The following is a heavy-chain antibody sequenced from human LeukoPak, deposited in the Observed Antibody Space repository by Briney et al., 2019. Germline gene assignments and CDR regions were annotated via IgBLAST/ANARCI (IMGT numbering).Heavy chain of an antibody. J-gene: IGHJ5*02. CDR3: ARALVGATDWFDP. CDR2: INPNCGGT. D-gene: IGHD1-26*01. Sequence: ASVKVSCKASGYTFTGYYMHWVRQAPGQGLEWMGWINPNCGGTNYAQKFQGRVTMTRDTSISTAYMELSRLRSDDTAVYYCARALVGATDWFDPWGQGTLVTVSS. CDR1: GYTFTGYY. V-gene: IGHV1-2*02.